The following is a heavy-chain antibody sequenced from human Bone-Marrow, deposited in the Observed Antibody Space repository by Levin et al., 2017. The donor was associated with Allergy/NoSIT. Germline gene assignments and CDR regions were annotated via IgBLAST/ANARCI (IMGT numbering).Heavy chain of an antibody. CDR1: GYTFTTYG. J-gene: IGHJ4*02. D-gene: IGHD3-9*01. V-gene: IGHV1-18*01. Sequence: PEASVKVSCKTSGYTFTTYGISWVRQAPGQGLEWMGWISTYNGETKYTQKFQGRVTLTTDTSTRTAYMEVRSLRSDDTAVYFCARDLLAVYSDTLTGKGFYLDSWGQGTLVTVFS. CDR2: ISTYNGET. CDR3: ARDLLAVYSDTLTGKGFYLDS.